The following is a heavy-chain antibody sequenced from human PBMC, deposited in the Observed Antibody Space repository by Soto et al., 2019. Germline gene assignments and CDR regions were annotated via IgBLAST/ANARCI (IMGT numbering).Heavy chain of an antibody. D-gene: IGHD2-15*01. CDR1: GFTFSSYA. CDR2: ISGSGGST. CDR3: AKDPMAGLKLYYFDY. V-gene: IGHV3-23*01. Sequence: WGSLRLSCAASGFTFSSYAMSWVRQAPGKGLEWVSAISGSGGSTYYADSVKGRFTISRDNSKNTLYLQMNSLRAEDTAVYYCAKDPMAGLKLYYFDYWGQGTLVTVSS. J-gene: IGHJ4*02.